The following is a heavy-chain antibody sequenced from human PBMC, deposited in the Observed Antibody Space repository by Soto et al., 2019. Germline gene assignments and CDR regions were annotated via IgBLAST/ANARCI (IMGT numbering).Heavy chain of an antibody. CDR3: AKAGYDILTGSHFDY. D-gene: IGHD3-9*01. Sequence: PGGSLRLSCAASGFTFSSYGMHWVRQAPGKGLEWVAVISYDGSNKYYADSVKGRFTISRDNSKNTLYLQMNSLRAEDTAVYYCAKAGYDILTGSHFDYWGQGTLVTVSS. CDR2: ISYDGSNK. CDR1: GFTFSSYG. J-gene: IGHJ4*02. V-gene: IGHV3-30*18.